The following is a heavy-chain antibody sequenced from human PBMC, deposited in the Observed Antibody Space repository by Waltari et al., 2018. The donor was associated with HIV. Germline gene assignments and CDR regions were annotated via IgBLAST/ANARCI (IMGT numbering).Heavy chain of an antibody. CDR2: LYYRGMP. CDR1: PDPVPNNYYY. J-gene: IGHJ5*02. V-gene: IGHV4-39*01. D-gene: IGHD3-16*01. Sequence: QVQLQESGPGLVKPSETLSPACIVSPDPVPNNYYYWAWIRQSPRTGLEWYGSLYYRGMPDYNPSLRSRVAMSLDTSRNQFSLNLTSVTVADTAFYYCARSPFTNVASIRKLGWFDPWGQGKLVTVSS. CDR3: ARSPFTNVASIRKLGWFDP.